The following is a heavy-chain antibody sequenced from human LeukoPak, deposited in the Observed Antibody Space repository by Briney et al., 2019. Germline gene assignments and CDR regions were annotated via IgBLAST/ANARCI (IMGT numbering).Heavy chain of an antibody. D-gene: IGHD3-10*01. CDR2: VSKDESTK. Sequence: GGSLRLSCAASGFDFMTSWMYWVRQAPGKGLVWVSLVSKDESTKSYADSVKGRFTISRDNAKNTLYLQMNSLRAEDTAVYYCARDPMVRGVIMIDAYYYYGMDVWGQGTTVTVSS. CDR3: ARDPMVRGVIMIDAYYYYGMDV. CDR1: GFDFMTSW. J-gene: IGHJ6*02. V-gene: IGHV3-74*01.